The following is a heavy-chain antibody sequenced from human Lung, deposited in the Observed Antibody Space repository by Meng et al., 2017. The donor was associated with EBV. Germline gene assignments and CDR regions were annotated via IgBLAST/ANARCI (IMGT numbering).Heavy chain of an antibody. CDR3: ARSTFDY. J-gene: IGHJ4*02. CDR2: VYHRGDT. CDR1: GDSISSDIW. Sequence: QVPLEEAGQGLVKASGTLSLTCTVSGDSISSDIWWSWVRQPPGKGLECIGEVYHRGDTNYNPSLKSRLTISVDRSKSQFSLELSSVTAADTAVYYCARSTFDYWGQGTLVTVSS. V-gene: IGHV4-4*02. D-gene: IGHD1-26*01.